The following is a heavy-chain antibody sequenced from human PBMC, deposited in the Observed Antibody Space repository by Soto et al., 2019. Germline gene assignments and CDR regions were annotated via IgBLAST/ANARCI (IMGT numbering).Heavy chain of an antibody. CDR2: ISSNGGST. CDR3: ARAAYGDKRNFDY. D-gene: IGHD4-17*01. V-gene: IGHV3-64*01. J-gene: IGHJ4*02. Sequence: EVPLVESGGGLVQPGGSLRLSCAASGFTFSSYAMHWVRQAPGKGLEYVSAISSNGGSTYYANSVKGRFTISRDNSKNTLYLQMGSLRAEDMAVYYCARAAYGDKRNFDYWGQGTLVTVSS. CDR1: GFTFSSYA.